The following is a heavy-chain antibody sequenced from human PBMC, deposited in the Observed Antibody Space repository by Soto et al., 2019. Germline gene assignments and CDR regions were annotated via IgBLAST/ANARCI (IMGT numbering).Heavy chain of an antibody. J-gene: IGHJ5*02. CDR2: IYYSGST. V-gene: IGHV4-39*01. D-gene: IGHD5-12*01. CDR3: ARYSGYDLLDWFDP. Sequence: QLQLQESGPGLVKPSETLSLTCTVSGGSISSSSYYWGWIRQPPGKGLEWIGSIYYSGSTYYNPSLKSRVTISVDTSKNQFSLKLSSVTAADTAVYYCARYSGYDLLDWFDPWGQGTLVTVSS. CDR1: GGSISSSSYY.